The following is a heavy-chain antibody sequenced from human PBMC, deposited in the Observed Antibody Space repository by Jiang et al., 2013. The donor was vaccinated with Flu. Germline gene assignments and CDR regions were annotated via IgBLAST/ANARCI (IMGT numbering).Heavy chain of an antibody. D-gene: IGHD7-27*01. V-gene: IGHV4-59*01. CDR1: GGSISSYY. Sequence: LLKPSETLSLTCTVSGGSISSYYWSWIRQPPGKGLEWIGYIYYSGSTNYNPSLKSRVTISVDTSKNQFSLKLSSVTAADTAVYYCARAPNWGYLDYWGQGTLVTVSS. CDR2: IYYSGST. J-gene: IGHJ4*02. CDR3: ARAPNWGYLDY.